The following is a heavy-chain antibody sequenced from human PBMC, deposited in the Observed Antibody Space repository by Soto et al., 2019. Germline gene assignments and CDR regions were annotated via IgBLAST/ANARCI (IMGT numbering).Heavy chain of an antibody. CDR3: ARGVTIFGVAPNWFDP. Sequence: ASVKVSCKASGYTFTSYGISWVRQAPGQGLEWMGWISAYNGNTNYAQKLQGRVTMTTDTSTSTAYMELRSLRSDDTAVYYCARGVTIFGVAPNWFDPWGQGTXVTVSS. CDR2: ISAYNGNT. CDR1: GYTFTSYG. V-gene: IGHV1-18*01. D-gene: IGHD3-3*01. J-gene: IGHJ5*02.